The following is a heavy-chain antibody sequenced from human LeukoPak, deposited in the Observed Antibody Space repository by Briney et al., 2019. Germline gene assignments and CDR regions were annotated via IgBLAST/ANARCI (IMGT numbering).Heavy chain of an antibody. D-gene: IGHD2-2*01. CDR2: IKQDGSEK. Sequence: TGGSLRLSCAASGFTFSSYWMSWVRQAPGKGLEWVANIKQDGSEKYYVDSVKGRFTISRDNAKSSLYLQMNSLRAEDTAVYYCARELIGPAAGFDYWGQGTLVTVSS. CDR1: GFTFSSYW. V-gene: IGHV3-7*01. CDR3: ARELIGPAAGFDY. J-gene: IGHJ4*02.